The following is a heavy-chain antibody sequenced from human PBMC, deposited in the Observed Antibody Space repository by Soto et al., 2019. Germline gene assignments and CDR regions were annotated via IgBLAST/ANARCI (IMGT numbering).Heavy chain of an antibody. CDR2: INHSGST. CDR1: GGSFSGYY. J-gene: IGHJ6*03. Sequence: SETLSLTCAVYGGSFSGYYWSWIRQPPGKGLEWIGEINHSGSTNYNPSLKSRVTISVDTSKNQFSLKLSSVTAADTAVYYCARGMKTWSPLLLTGNYYYMDVWGKGTTVTVSS. D-gene: IGHD3-9*01. CDR3: ARGMKTWSPLLLTGNYYYMDV. V-gene: IGHV4-34*01.